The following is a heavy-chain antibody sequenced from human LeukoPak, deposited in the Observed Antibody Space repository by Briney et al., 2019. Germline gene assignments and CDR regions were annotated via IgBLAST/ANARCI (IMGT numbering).Heavy chain of an antibody. CDR2: IYYSGST. D-gene: IGHD3-22*01. CDR3: ATTYDSSGYYGY. J-gene: IGHJ4*02. Sequence: SETLSLTCTASGGSISSSSYYWGWIRQPPGKGLEWIGSIYYSGSTYYNPSLKSRVTISVDTSKNQFSLKLSSVTAADTAVYYCATTYDSSGYYGYWGQGTLVTVSS. CDR1: GGSISSSSYY. V-gene: IGHV4-39*01.